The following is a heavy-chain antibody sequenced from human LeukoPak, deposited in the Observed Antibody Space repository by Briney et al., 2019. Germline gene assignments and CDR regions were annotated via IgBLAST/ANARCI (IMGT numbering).Heavy chain of an antibody. D-gene: IGHD3-3*01. Sequence: PSETLSPTCTVSGYSISSGYYWGWIWQPPGKGLEWIGSIYHSGSTYYNPSLKSRVTISVDTSKNQFSLKLSSVTAADTAVYYCARIVTIFGVVLDYWGQGTLVTVSS. CDR1: GYSISSGYY. CDR3: ARIVTIFGVVLDY. V-gene: IGHV4-38-2*02. CDR2: IYHSGST. J-gene: IGHJ4*02.